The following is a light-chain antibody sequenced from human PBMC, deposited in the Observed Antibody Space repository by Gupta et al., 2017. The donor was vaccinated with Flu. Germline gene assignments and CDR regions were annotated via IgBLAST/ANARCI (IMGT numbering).Light chain of an antibody. V-gene: IGKV3-20*01. CDR3: QQDGSSPLT. J-gene: IGKJ4*01. Sequence: EIVLTQSPGTLSLSPGERATLSCRASQSVSSSYLAWYQQKPGQAPRLLIYGASSRATGIPDRFSGSGSGTDFTLTISRLEPEDFAVYYCQQDGSSPLTFGXGTKVEIK. CDR2: GAS. CDR1: QSVSSSY.